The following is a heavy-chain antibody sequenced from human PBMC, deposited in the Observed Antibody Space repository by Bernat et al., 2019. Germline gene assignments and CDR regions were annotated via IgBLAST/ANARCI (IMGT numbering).Heavy chain of an antibody. Sequence: QVQLVESGGGVVQPGRSLRLSCAASGFTFSSYGMHWVRQAPGKGLEWVAVISYDGSNKYYADSVKGRFTISRDNSKNTLYLQMNSLRAEDTAAYYCAISSSWYYYYGMDVWGQGTTVTVSS. J-gene: IGHJ6*02. CDR2: ISYDGSNK. V-gene: IGHV3-30*03. CDR1: GFTFSSYG. D-gene: IGHD6-13*01. CDR3: AISSSWYYYYGMDV.